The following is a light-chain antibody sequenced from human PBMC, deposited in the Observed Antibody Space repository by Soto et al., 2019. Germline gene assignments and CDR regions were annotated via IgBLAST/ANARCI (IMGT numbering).Light chain of an antibody. CDR2: VNSDGSH. CDR3: QTWGTGTVI. Sequence: QSVLTQSPSASASLGASVKLTCTLSSGHSSYAIAWHQQQPEKGPRYLMKVNSDGSHSKGDGIPDRFSGSSSGAERYLAISSLQSQDEADYYCQTWGTGTVIFGGGTTLTVL. J-gene: IGLJ2*01. V-gene: IGLV4-69*01. CDR1: SGHSSYA.